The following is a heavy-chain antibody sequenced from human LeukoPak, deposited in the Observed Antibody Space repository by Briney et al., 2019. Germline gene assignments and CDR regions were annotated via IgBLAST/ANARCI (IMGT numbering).Heavy chain of an antibody. CDR1: GGSISSGDYY. CDR3: ARALISLRFLEWLLDWFDP. CDR2: IYYSGST. D-gene: IGHD3-3*01. V-gene: IGHV4-30-4*08. Sequence: SETLSLTCTVSGGSISSGDYYWSWIRQPPGKGLEWIGYIYYSGSTYYNPSLESRVTISVDTSKNQFSLKLSSVTAADTAVYYCARALISLRFLEWLLDWFDPWGQGTLVTVSS. J-gene: IGHJ5*02.